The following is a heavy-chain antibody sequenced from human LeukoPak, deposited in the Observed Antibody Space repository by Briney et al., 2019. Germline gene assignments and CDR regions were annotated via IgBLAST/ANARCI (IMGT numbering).Heavy chain of an antibody. CDR1: GFTFSSYG. CDR2: IWYDGSNK. Sequence: GGSLRLFCAASGFTFSSYGMHWVRQAPGKGLEWVAVIWYDGSNKYYADSVKGRFTISRDNSKNTLYLQMNSLRAEDTAVYYCARDYGPFGGASFDYWGQGTLVTVSS. V-gene: IGHV3-33*01. J-gene: IGHJ4*02. CDR3: ARDYGPFGGASFDY. D-gene: IGHD3-10*01.